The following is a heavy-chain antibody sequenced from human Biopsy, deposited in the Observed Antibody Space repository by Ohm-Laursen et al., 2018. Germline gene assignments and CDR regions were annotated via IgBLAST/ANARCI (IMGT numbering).Heavy chain of an antibody. D-gene: IGHD4-17*01. V-gene: IGHV1-18*01. Sequence: VKVSCKASGYTFTTYGISWVRQAPGQGLEWMGWINTYSGNTNYGKKFHDRVIMTSDTSTSTAYLEHRSLRSDDTAVYYCARDYFPYVDYLKDVPLCDSWGQGTLVTVSS. CDR2: INTYSGNT. CDR1: GYTFTTYG. J-gene: IGHJ4*02. CDR3: ARDYFPYVDYLKDVPLCDS.